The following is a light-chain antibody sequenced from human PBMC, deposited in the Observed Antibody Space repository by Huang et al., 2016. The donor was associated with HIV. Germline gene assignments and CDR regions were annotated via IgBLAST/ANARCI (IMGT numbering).Light chain of an antibody. CDR3: QQYDDVPLT. V-gene: IGKV1-33*01. J-gene: IGKJ3*01. Sequence: DIQMTQSPSSLSASVGARVTITCQASQDISNSLNWYQQKPGKAPNLLIYDASNLNTGVPARFRGSGSGTDFTFTITSLQPEDLATYYCQQYDDVPLTFGPGTKVNIK. CDR1: QDISNS. CDR2: DAS.